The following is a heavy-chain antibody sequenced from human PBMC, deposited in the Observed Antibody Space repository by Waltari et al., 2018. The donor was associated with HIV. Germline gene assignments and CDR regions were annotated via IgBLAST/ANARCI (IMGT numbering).Heavy chain of an antibody. CDR1: GFTFSSYR. Sequence: EVQLVESGGGLVKPGGSLRISCAASGFTFSSYRMNWVRQAPGKGLGWVSSISSSSIYISYADSVKGRFTISRDNAKNSLYLQMNSLRAEDTAVYYCARQDSSGGNYYYGMDVWGQGTTVTVSS. V-gene: IGHV3-21*01. J-gene: IGHJ6*02. D-gene: IGHD3-22*01. CDR2: ISSSSIYI. CDR3: ARQDSSGGNYYYGMDV.